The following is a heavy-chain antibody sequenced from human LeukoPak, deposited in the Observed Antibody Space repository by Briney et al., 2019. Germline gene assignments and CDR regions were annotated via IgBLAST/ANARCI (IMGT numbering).Heavy chain of an antibody. CDR2: TSNNGST. D-gene: IGHD2-15*01. J-gene: IGHJ3*02. V-gene: IGHV4-4*09. CDR1: GDSIRSFY. CDR3: ARRYCSGGSCYSERGAFDI. Sequence: SETLSLTCSVSGDSIRSFYWTWIRQPPGKGLEWIGFTSNNGSTSYNPSLKSRVTISVDTSKNQFSLKLSSVTAADTAVYYCARRYCSGGSCYSERGAFDIWGQGTMVTVSS.